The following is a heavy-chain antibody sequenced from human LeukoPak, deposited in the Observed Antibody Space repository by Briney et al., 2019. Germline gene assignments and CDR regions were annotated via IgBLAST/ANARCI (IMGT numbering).Heavy chain of an antibody. CDR2: ISGSGGST. J-gene: IGHJ5*02. V-gene: IGHV3-23*01. Sequence: GSLRLSCAASGFAFSSYAMSWVRQAPGKGLAWVSAISGSGGSTYYADSVKGRFTISRDNSKNTLYLQMNSLRAEDTAVYYCAKDFGLYYYDSSGYYPWGQGTLVTVSS. D-gene: IGHD3-22*01. CDR1: GFAFSSYA. CDR3: AKDFGLYYYDSSGYYP.